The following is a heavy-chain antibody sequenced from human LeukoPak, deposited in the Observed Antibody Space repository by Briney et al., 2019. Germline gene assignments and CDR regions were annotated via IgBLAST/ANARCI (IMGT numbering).Heavy chain of an antibody. CDR2: LHSSEST. J-gene: IGHJ4*02. CDR3: ARKSLRQNYFDY. Sequence: SETLSLTCTVSGGSISSYYWNWIRQPAGKGLEWIGRLHSSESTNYSPSLKSRVTLSLDTSKNQFFLNLSSVTAADPAVYYCARKSLRQNYFDYWGQGILVTVSS. D-gene: IGHD5/OR15-5a*01. CDR1: GGSISSYY. V-gene: IGHV4-4*07.